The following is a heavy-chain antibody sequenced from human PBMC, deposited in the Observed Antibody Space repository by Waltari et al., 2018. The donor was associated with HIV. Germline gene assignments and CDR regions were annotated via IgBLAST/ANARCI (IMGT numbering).Heavy chain of an antibody. V-gene: IGHV1-8*01. CDR2: MNPNSGDT. CDR3: VRAAIYSRGCFDY. J-gene: IGHJ4*02. D-gene: IGHD6-19*01. CDR1: GYTFPSYD. Sequence: QVQLVQSGAEVTKPGASVKVYCTASGYTFPSYDINWVRQATGQGLEWMGWMNPNSGDTGYAQKFQGRITMTSNTSISTVYMELSSLTSEETAVYYCVRAAIYSRGCFDYWGQGTLVTVSS.